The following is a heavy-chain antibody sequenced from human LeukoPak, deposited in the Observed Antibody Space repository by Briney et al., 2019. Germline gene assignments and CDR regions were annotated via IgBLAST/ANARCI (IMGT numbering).Heavy chain of an antibody. CDR1: GGSIKTNY. V-gene: IGHV4-59*01. CDR3: AREGDPGSGYNYGNWLDP. J-gene: IGHJ5*02. Sequence: TSETLSLTCTVSGGSIKTNYWSWIRQPPGKGLEWIGYGYYRGSTNYNPSLKSRVTISVDTSKNQFSLKLNSVTTAGTAVYYCAREGDPGSGYNYGNWLDPWGQGTLVTVSS. CDR2: GYYRGST. D-gene: IGHD5-12*01.